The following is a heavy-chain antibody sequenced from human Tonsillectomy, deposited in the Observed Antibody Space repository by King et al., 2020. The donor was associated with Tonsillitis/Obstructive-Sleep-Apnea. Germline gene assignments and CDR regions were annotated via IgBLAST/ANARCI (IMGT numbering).Heavy chain of an antibody. CDR2: ISYDGSNK. CDR3: ARVLIVVATEGAFDI. J-gene: IGHJ3*02. V-gene: IGHV3-30*04. CDR1: GFTFSSYA. D-gene: IGHD1-26*01. Sequence: VQLVESGGGVVQPGRSLRLSCAASGFTFSSYAIHWVRQAPGKGLEWVAVISYDGSNKYYADSVKGRFTISRDNSKNTLYLQMNSLRAEDTALYYCARVLIVVATEGAFDIWGQGTMVTVSS.